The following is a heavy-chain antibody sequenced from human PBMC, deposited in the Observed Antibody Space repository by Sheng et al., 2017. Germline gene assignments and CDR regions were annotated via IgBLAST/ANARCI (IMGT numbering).Heavy chain of an antibody. CDR1: GFTFSSYE. CDR3: ARVPGRDGYNWPHWYFDL. D-gene: IGHD5-12*01. Sequence: EVQLVESGGGLVQPGGSLRLSCAASGFTFSSYEMNWVRQAPGKGLEWVSYISSSGSTIYYADSVKGRFTISRDNAKNSLYLQMNSLRAEDTAVYYCARVPGRDGYNWPHWYFDLWGRGTLVTVSS. J-gene: IGHJ2*01. V-gene: IGHV3-48*03. CDR2: ISSSGSTI.